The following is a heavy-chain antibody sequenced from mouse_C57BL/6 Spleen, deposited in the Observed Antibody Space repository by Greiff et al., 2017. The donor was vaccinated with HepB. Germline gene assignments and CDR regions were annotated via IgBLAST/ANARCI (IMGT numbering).Heavy chain of an antibody. V-gene: IGHV1-19*01. CDR3: AREGLLPSWYFDV. Sequence: EVQLQESGPVLVKPGASVKMSCKASGYTFTDYYLNWVKQSHGKSLEWIGVINPYNGGTSYNQKFKGKATLTVDKSSSTAYMELNSLTSEDSSVYYCAREGLLPSWYFDVWGTGTTVTVSS. CDR2: INPYNGGT. D-gene: IGHD2-3*01. J-gene: IGHJ1*03. CDR1: GYTFTDYY.